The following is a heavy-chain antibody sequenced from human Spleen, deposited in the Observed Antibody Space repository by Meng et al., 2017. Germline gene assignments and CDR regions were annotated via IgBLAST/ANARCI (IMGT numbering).Heavy chain of an antibody. CDR2: INPNSGGT. V-gene: IGHV1-2*06. J-gene: IGHJ4*02. Sequence: QVQLVQSGAEGKKPGASVKLSCTASGYTFTGYYMHWVRQAPGQGLEWMGRINPNSGGTNYAQKFQGRVTMTRDTSISTAYMELSRLRSDDTAVYYCARAPLWFGELPLDYWGQGTLVTVSS. CDR3: ARAPLWFGELPLDY. CDR1: GYTFTGYY. D-gene: IGHD3-10*01.